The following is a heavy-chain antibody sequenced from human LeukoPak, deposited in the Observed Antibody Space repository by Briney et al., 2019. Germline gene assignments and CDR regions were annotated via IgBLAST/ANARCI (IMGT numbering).Heavy chain of an antibody. CDR3: ARGGRYCSGGSCSEGFDY. V-gene: IGHV4-4*07. CDR1: GGSISSYY. D-gene: IGHD2-15*01. CDR2: IYTSGST. Sequence: SETLSLTCTVSGGSISSYYWSWIRQPAGKGLEWIGRIYTSGSTNYNPSLKSRVTMSVDTSKNQFSLKLSSVTAADTAVYYCARGGRYCSGGSCSEGFDYWGQGTLVTVSS. J-gene: IGHJ4*02.